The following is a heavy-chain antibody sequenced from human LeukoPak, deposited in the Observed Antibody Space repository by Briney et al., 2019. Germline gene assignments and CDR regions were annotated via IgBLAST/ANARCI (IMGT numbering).Heavy chain of an antibody. Sequence: ASVKVSCKASGYTFTGYYMHWVRQAPGQGLEWMGWINANSGGTNYAQKFQGRVTMTRDTSISTAYMELSRLRPDDTAVYYCAREGYCSSTSCYLGWFDPWGQGTLVTVSS. V-gene: IGHV1-2*02. CDR2: INANSGGT. J-gene: IGHJ5*02. D-gene: IGHD2-2*01. CDR3: AREGYCSSTSCYLGWFDP. CDR1: GYTFTGYY.